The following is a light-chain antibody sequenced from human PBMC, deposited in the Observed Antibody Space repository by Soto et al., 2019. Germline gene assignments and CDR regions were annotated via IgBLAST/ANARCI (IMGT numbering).Light chain of an antibody. CDR1: QSVSSSY. J-gene: IGKJ5*01. V-gene: IGKV3-20*01. CDR2: CAS. Sequence: EIVLTQPPGTLSLSPGERATLSCRASQSVSSSYLTWYQQKPGQAPRLLIYCASSRATGIPDRFSGSESGTDFTLTISRLEPEDFAVYYCQQYGSSPPITFGQGTRLEIK. CDR3: QQYGSSPPIT.